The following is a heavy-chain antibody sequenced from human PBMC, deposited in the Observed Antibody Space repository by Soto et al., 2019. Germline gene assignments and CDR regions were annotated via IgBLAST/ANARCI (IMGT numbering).Heavy chain of an antibody. CDR2: ISHSGST. V-gene: IGHV4-30-2*01. D-gene: IGHD6-6*01. CDR3: ASGSHVPHY. J-gene: IGHJ4*02. CDR1: GGSISSGGYS. Sequence: QLQLQESASGLVKPSQTLSLTCAVSGGSISSGGYSWSWIRQPPGKGLEWIGYISHSGSTYYNPSLKSRVTISVDRSKNQFSLKLSSVTAADTAMYYCASGSHVPHYWGQGTLVTVSS.